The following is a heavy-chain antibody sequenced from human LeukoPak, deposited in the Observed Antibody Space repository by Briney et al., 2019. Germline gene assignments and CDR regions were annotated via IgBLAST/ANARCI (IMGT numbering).Heavy chain of an antibody. CDR3: AKSVVAGTKPWFDS. CDR2: ITSGGTT. Sequence: PGGSLRLSCGASGFTFSSFGMHWVRQAPGKGLEWVSSITSGGTTYYADSVKGRFTISRDNSKNTLNLQMNSLRAEDAAVYYCAKSVVAGTKPWFDSWGQGTLVTVSS. CDR1: GFTFSSFG. J-gene: IGHJ5*01. D-gene: IGHD6-19*01. V-gene: IGHV3-23*01.